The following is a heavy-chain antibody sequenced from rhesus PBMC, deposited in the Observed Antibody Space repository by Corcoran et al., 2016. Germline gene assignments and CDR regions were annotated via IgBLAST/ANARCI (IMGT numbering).Heavy chain of an antibody. CDR2: IYGIGGGT. CDR1: GGSISDDYY. V-gene: IGHV4-106*01. Sequence: QVQLQESGPGLVKPSETLSLTCAVSGGSISDDYYWSWIRQPPGKGLEWIGYIYGIGGGTDYNPSLQNRVTISIDTSKNRFSLKLSSVTAADTAVYYCARVYWQLVDYWGQGVLVTVSS. D-gene: IGHD6-13*01. CDR3: ARVYWQLVDY. J-gene: IGHJ4*01.